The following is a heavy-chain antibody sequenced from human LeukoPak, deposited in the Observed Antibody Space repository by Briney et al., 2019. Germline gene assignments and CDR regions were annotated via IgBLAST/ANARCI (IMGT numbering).Heavy chain of an antibody. CDR1: SGSISSSSYY. V-gene: IGHV4-39*07. CDR2: IYYSGST. J-gene: IGHJ5*02. Sequence: SETLSLTCTVSSGSISSSSYYWGWIRQPPGKGLEWIGSIYYSGSTYYNPSLKSRVTISVDTSKNQFSLKLSSVTAADTAVYYCARDGDEYSSSSGNWFDPWGQGTLVTVSS. D-gene: IGHD6-6*01. CDR3: ARDGDEYSSSSGNWFDP.